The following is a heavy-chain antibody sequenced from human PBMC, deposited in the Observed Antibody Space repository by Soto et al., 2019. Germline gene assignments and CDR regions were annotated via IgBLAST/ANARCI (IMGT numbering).Heavy chain of an antibody. V-gene: IGHV1-69*08. D-gene: IGHD3-10*01. CDR1: GGTFSSYT. Sequence: QVQLVQSGAEVKKPGSSVKVSCKASGGTFSSYTISWVRQAPGQGLEWMGRIIPILGIANYAQKFQGRVTITADKSTSTAYMERSSLRSEDTAVYYCTRDRAGRYGEVDYWGQGTLVTVSS. J-gene: IGHJ4*02. CDR3: TRDRAGRYGEVDY. CDR2: IIPILGIA.